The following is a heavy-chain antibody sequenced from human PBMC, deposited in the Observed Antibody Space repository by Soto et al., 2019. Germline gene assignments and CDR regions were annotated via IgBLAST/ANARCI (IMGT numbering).Heavy chain of an antibody. V-gene: IGHV4-31*03. CDR1: GGSISSGGYY. CDR3: ARATTYAPFTYYSYYGMDV. D-gene: IGHD2-2*01. Sequence: PSETLSLTCTVSGGSISSGGYYWSWIRQHPGKGLEWIGYIYYSGSTYYNPSLKSRVTISVDTSKNQFSLKLSSVTAADTAVYYCARATTYAPFTYYSYYGMDVWGQGTTVTVSS. J-gene: IGHJ6*02. CDR2: IYYSGST.